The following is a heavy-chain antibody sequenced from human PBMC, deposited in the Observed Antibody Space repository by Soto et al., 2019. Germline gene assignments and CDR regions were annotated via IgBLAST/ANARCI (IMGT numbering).Heavy chain of an antibody. Sequence: QVELVQSGPEVKKPGASVKVSCKASGYSFTNYAIGWVRQAPGQGLEWVGWISPFHGDTNYAQNFQGRSTVTTGSSTSTAYMDLGRLRSDDTAVCYCARSDHVDRYFDYWGQGTRITVSS. CDR2: ISPFHGDT. V-gene: IGHV1-18*01. CDR3: ARSDHVDRYFDY. J-gene: IGHJ4*02. CDR1: GYSFTNYA. D-gene: IGHD3-16*01.